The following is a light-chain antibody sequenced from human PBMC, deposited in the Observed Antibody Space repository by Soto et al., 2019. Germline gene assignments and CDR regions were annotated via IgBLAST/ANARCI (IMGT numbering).Light chain of an antibody. Sequence: EIVLTQSPVTQSLSPGQTATLSCRASQPITRYLAWYQQKPGQAPRLLIYDASTRATGTPARFSGSGSGTDFTLTISSLEPEDSAVSYCQQRANWHTFGGGSTVEIK. CDR3: QQRANWHT. CDR1: QPITRY. CDR2: DAS. J-gene: IGKJ4*01. V-gene: IGKV3-11*01.